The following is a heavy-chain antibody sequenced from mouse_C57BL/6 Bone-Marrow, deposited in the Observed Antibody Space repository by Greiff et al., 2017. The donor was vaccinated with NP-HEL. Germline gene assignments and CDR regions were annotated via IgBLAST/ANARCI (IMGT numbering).Heavy chain of an antibody. CDR1: GYSITSDY. CDR3: ASPPLVVATNFDV. Sequence: EVKVVESGPGLAKPSQTLSLTCSVTGYSITSDYWNWIRKFPGNKLEYMGYISYSGSTYYNPSLKSRISITRDTSKNQYYLQLNSVTTEDTATYYCASPPLVVATNFDVWGTGTTVTVSS. J-gene: IGHJ1*03. CDR2: ISYSGST. V-gene: IGHV3-8*01. D-gene: IGHD1-1*01.